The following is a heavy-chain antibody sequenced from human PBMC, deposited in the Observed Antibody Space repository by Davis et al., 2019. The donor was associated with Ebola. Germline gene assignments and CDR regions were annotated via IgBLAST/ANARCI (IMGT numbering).Heavy chain of an antibody. CDR2: IYVVGTT. J-gene: IGHJ5*02. CDR3: ARGSAAGPWGLNP. D-gene: IGHD6-13*01. Sequence: PGGSLRLSCAASGFTVSTNYMSWVRQAPGKGLEWVSVIYVVGTTYYADSVKGRFTISRDNSKNTLYLQMNSLRADDTAIYYCARGSAAGPWGLNPWGQGALVAVSS. CDR1: GFTVSTNY. V-gene: IGHV3-53*01.